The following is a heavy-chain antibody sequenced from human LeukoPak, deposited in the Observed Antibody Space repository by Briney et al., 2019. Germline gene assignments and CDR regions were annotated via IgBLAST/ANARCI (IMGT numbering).Heavy chain of an antibody. V-gene: IGHV1-2*02. CDR2: INPNSGGT. CDR1: GYTFTGYY. Sequence: ASVKVSCKASGYTFTGYYMHWVRQAPGQGLEWMGWINPNSGGTNYAQKFQGRVTMTRDTSISTAYMELSRLRSDDTAVYYCARNEGYCSSTSCSSFDYWGQGTLVTVSS. J-gene: IGHJ4*02. D-gene: IGHD2-2*01. CDR3: ARNEGYCSSTSCSSFDY.